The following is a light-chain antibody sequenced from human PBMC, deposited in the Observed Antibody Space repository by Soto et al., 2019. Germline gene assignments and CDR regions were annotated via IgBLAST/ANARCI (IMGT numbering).Light chain of an antibody. CDR2: GNS. V-gene: IGLV1-40*01. CDR1: SSNIGAGYD. J-gene: IGLJ2*01. Sequence: VLTQPPSVSGAPGQRVTISCTGSSSNIGAGYDVHWYQQLPGTAPKLLIYGNSNRPSGVPDRFSGSKSGTSASLAITGLQAEDEADYYCQSYDSSLSGFVVFGGGTKLTVL. CDR3: QSYDSSLSGFVV.